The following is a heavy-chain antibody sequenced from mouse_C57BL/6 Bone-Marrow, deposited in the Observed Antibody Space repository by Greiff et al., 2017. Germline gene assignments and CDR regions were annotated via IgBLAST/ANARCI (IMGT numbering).Heavy chain of an antibody. J-gene: IGHJ4*01. Sequence: EVKLVESGGGLVKPGGSLKLSCAASGFTFSSYAMSWVRQTPEKRLEWVATISDGGSYTYYPDNVKGRFTISRDNAKNNLYLQMSHLKSEDTAMYYCAREGDGYYGVGYYAMDYWGQGTSVTVSS. V-gene: IGHV5-4*01. CDR3: AREGDGYYGVGYYAMDY. D-gene: IGHD2-3*01. CDR1: GFTFSSYA. CDR2: ISDGGSYT.